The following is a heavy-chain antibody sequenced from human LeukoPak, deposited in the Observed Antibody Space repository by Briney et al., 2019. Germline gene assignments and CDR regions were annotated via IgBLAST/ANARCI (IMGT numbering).Heavy chain of an antibody. J-gene: IGHJ4*02. Sequence: PGGSLRLSCAASGFTFSSYSMNWVRQAPGKGLEWVSSISSSSSYIYHADSVKGRFTISRDNAKNSLYLQMNSLRAEDTAVYYCARLLVGAAGDYWGQGTLVTVSS. V-gene: IGHV3-21*01. D-gene: IGHD6-13*01. CDR1: GFTFSSYS. CDR3: ARLLVGAAGDY. CDR2: ISSSSSYI.